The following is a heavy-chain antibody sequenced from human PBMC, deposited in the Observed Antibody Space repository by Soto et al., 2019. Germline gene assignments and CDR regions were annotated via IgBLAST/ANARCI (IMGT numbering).Heavy chain of an antibody. CDR1: GFIFGNYA. CDR3: AKEAEMSVGYGMDV. Sequence: EVQLVESGGGLVQPGGSLRLSCAASGFIFGNYALSWVRQAPGKGLEWLSLISGSGSSVYFADSVYGRFTISRDNSKNTLYLQMNSLRADDTVVYYCAKEAEMSVGYGMDVWGQGTTVTVSS. CDR2: ISGSGSSV. J-gene: IGHJ6*02. D-gene: IGHD3-10*01. V-gene: IGHV3-23*04.